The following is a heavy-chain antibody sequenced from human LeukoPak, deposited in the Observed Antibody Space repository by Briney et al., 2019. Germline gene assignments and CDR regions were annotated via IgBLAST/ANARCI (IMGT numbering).Heavy chain of an antibody. J-gene: IGHJ4*02. CDR3: ARPTNYYDSSGEIDD. CDR2: IYPGDSDT. CDR1: GYSFTSYW. D-gene: IGHD3-22*01. Sequence: GESLKISCKASGYSFTSYWIGWVRQMPGKGLEWMGIIYPGDSDTRYSPSFQGQVTISADKSISTPYLQWSSLKASDTAMYYCARPTNYYDSSGEIDDWGQGTLVTVSS. V-gene: IGHV5-51*01.